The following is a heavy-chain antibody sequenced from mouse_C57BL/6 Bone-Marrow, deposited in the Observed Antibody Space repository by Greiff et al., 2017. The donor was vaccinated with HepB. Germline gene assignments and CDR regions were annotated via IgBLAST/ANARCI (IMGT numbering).Heavy chain of an antibody. CDR1: GFNIKDDY. D-gene: IGHD3-2*02. V-gene: IGHV14-4*01. CDR3: TTTQDSTGGPY. J-gene: IGHJ3*01. CDR2: IDPENGDT. Sequence: EVHLQQSGAELVRPGASVKLSCTASGFNIKDDYMHWVKQRPEQGLEWIGWIDPENGDTEYASKFQGKATITADTSSNTAYLQLSSLTSEDTAVYYCTTTQDSTGGPYWGQGTLVTVSA.